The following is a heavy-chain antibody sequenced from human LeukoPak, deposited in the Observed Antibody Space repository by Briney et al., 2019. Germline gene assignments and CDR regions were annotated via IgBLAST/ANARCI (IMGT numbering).Heavy chain of an antibody. CDR3: ARGPRFLDWCMDV. D-gene: IGHD3/OR15-3a*01. V-gene: IGHV4-34*01. CDR2: INHSGST. Sequence: NPSETLSLTCAVYGGSFSGYYWSWIRQPPGKGLEWIGEINHSGSTNYNPSLKSRVTISVDTSKNQFSLKLSSVTAADTAVYYCARGPRFLDWCMDVWGQGTTVTVSS. J-gene: IGHJ6*02. CDR1: GGSFSGYY.